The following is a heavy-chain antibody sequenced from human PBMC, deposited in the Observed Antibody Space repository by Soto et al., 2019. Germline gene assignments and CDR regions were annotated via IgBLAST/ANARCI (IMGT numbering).Heavy chain of an antibody. CDR3: ARGLRYSSGWYSDY. CDR2: IYHSGST. D-gene: IGHD6-19*01. V-gene: IGHV4-30-2*01. Sequence: SETLSLTCAVSGGSISSGGYSWSWIRQPPGKGLEWIGYIYHSGSTYYNPSLKSRVTISVDRSKNQFSLKLSSVTAADTAVYYCARGLRYSSGWYSDYWGQGTLVTVSS. J-gene: IGHJ4*02. CDR1: GGSISSGGYS.